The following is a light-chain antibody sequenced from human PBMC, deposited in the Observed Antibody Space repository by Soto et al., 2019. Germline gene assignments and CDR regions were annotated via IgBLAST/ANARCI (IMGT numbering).Light chain of an antibody. Sequence: QSVLTQPASVSGSPGQSITISCTGTGSDVGGYNYVSWYQQHPGKAPKLMIYDVSNWPSGVSNRFSGSKSGNTASLTISGLQAEDEADYYCSSYTSSSTLVFGTGTKLTVL. CDR2: DVS. CDR3: SSYTSSSTLV. J-gene: IGLJ1*01. V-gene: IGLV2-14*01. CDR1: GSDVGGYNY.